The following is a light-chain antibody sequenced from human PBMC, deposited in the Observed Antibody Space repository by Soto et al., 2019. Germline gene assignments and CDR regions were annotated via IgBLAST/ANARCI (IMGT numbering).Light chain of an antibody. J-gene: IGKJ1*01. CDR3: QQYNSYSWT. V-gene: IGKV1-5*01. CDR1: QSISSW. Sequence: DIEMTQSPSTLSLSLGERVTITCRASQSISSWLAWYQQKPGKAPKLLIYDASSLESGVPSRFSGSGSGTEFTLTSISLQPDDFATYYRQQYNSYSWTFGQGTKVEIK. CDR2: DAS.